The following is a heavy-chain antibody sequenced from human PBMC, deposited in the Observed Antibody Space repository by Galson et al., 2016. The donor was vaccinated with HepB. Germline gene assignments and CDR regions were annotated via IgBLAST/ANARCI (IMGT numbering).Heavy chain of an antibody. D-gene: IGHD3-10*01. J-gene: IGHJ6*03. CDR3: ARDLTRGSPDYMDV. Sequence: SLRLSCAASGFTFNNFVMHWVRQAPGKGLEWVAVISTNGGIKIDRDSVRGRFTISRDNSKNTLYLEMNSLRVEDTAVYFCARDLTRGSPDYMDVWGKGTTVTVSS. CDR1: GFTFNNFV. V-gene: IGHV3-30*04. CDR2: ISTNGGIK.